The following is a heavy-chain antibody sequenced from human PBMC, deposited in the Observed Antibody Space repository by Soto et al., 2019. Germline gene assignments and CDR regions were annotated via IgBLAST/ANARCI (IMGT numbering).Heavy chain of an antibody. CDR1: GFNFSQYS. Sequence: EVQLLESGGGLVQPGGSLRLSCAASGFNFSQYSMSWVRQAPGKGLEWVSAITDSGSGTHYADSVKGRFTISRDNSKNTLYLKLNSLRAEDTAVYYCAKDLSVVFDYGGQGTLVTVSS. CDR3: AKDLSVVFDY. V-gene: IGHV3-23*01. D-gene: IGHD2-15*01. CDR2: ITDSGSGT. J-gene: IGHJ4*02.